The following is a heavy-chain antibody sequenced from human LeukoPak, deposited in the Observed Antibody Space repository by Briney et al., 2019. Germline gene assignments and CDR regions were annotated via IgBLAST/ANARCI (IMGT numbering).Heavy chain of an antibody. CDR1: GCSISSYY. V-gene: IGHV4-59*01. CDR2: IYYSGST. D-gene: IGHD5/OR15-5a*01. Sequence: SETLSLTCTVSGCSISSYYWSWIRQPPGKGQEWSGYIYYSGSTNYNPSLKSRVTISVDTSKNQFSLKLSSVTAADTAVYYCARVYAGLYYGMDVWGQGTTVTVSS. CDR3: ARVYAGLYYGMDV. J-gene: IGHJ6*02.